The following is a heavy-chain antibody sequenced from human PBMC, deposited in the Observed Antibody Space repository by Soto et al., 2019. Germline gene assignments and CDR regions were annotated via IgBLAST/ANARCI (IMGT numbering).Heavy chain of an antibody. D-gene: IGHD3-16*02. CDR2: IFSDGNT. Sequence: PGGSLRLSCAASGFTVSTNYMNWVRQAPGKGLEWVSVIFSDGNTYYADSVKGRFTISRDNSKNTLYLQMNSLRAEDTAVYYCAKGLTYYDYVWGSYRPPPHYYYYGMDVWGQGTTVTVSS. V-gene: IGHV3-66*02. CDR1: GFTVSTNY. CDR3: AKGLTYYDYVWGSYRPPPHYYYYGMDV. J-gene: IGHJ6*02.